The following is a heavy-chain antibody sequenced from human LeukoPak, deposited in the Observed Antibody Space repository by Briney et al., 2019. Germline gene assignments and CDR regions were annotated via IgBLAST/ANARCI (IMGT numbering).Heavy chain of an antibody. Sequence: SETLSLTCSVSDDSITMYYWAWIRQPPGKGLEWIGYVDHTGSTNFNPSLNGRVSISRDTSKNLFSLRLRSVTAADTAVYFCARGRVSSSTWYSTYYYYFYMDVWGKGTTVTVSS. V-gene: IGHV4-59*01. D-gene: IGHD4-11*01. CDR3: ARGRVSSSTWYSTYYYYFYMDV. CDR2: VDHTGST. J-gene: IGHJ6*03. CDR1: DDSITMYY.